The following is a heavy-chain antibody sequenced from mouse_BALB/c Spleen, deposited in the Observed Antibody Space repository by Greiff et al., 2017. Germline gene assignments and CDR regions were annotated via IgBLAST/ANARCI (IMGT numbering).Heavy chain of an antibody. Sequence: QVQLQQSGAELVRPGTSVKISCKASGYTFTNYWLGWVKQRPGHGLEWIGDIYPGGGYTNYNEKFKGKATLTADTSSSTAYMQLSSLTSEDSAVYFCARKGGTATPYYYAMDYWGQGTSVTVSS. CDR1: GYTFTNYW. D-gene: IGHD1-2*01. J-gene: IGHJ4*01. V-gene: IGHV1-63*02. CDR3: ARKGGTATPYYYAMDY. CDR2: IYPGGGYT.